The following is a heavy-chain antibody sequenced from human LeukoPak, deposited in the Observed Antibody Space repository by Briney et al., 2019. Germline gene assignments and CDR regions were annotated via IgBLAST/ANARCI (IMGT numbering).Heavy chain of an antibody. Sequence: SETLSLTCTVSDGSITNDDWSRVRQPPGKGLEFIGHVHYSGTANYKPSLRSRITISIATSKQQFFLKLKSVTAADTAVYYCARGYGDFRVEGRYFHSWGQGTLVTVSS. CDR1: DGSITNDD. J-gene: IGHJ4*02. D-gene: IGHD4-17*01. CDR3: ARGYGDFRVEGRYFHS. CDR2: VHYSGTA. V-gene: IGHV4-59*01.